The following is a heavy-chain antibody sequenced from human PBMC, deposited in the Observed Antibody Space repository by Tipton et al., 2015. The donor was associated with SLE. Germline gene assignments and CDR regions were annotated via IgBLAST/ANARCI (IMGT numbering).Heavy chain of an antibody. Sequence: TLSLTCTVSGYSISTGYYWGWIRQPPGKGLEWIGNMYQTGTTDYNPSLKSRVTMSIDTSKNQFSLKLISVTAADTAAYVCARSLITSFGVVTKALDVWGKGTTVTVSS. CDR3: ARSLITSFGVVTKALDV. D-gene: IGHD3-3*01. CDR1: GYSISTGYY. CDR2: MYQTGTT. V-gene: IGHV4-38-2*02. J-gene: IGHJ6*04.